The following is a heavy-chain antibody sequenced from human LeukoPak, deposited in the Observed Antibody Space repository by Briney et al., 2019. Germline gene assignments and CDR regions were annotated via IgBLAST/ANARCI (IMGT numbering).Heavy chain of an antibody. CDR1: GFIFGNYW. CDR2: IKQDGSVK. CDR3: ARDRGYNVEDY. J-gene: IGHJ4*02. Sequence: GGSLRLSCAASGFIFGNYWMGWVRQAPGKGLEWVANIKQDGSVKYYVDSVKGRFTISRDNAKNSLYLQMNSLRAEDTAVYYCARDRGYNVEDYWGQGTLVTVSS. V-gene: IGHV3-7*01. D-gene: IGHD5-24*01.